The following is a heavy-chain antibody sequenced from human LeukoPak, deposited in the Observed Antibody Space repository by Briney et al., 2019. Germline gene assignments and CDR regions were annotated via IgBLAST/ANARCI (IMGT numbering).Heavy chain of an antibody. CDR3: ARYGFSSVWQGGWHAFDI. Sequence: ASVKVSCKASGYTFTCYYLHWVRQAPGQGLEWMGIIHPTVGDTTYAQKFQGRVTMTRDMSTGTVYMDLSSLRSEDTAVYYCARYGFSSVWQGGWHAFDIWGQGTTVTVSS. D-gene: IGHD6-25*01. CDR1: GYTFTCYY. CDR2: IHPTVGDT. J-gene: IGHJ3*02. V-gene: IGHV1-46*01.